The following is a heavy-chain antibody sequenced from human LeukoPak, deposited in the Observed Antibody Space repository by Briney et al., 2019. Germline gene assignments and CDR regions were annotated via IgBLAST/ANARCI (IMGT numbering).Heavy chain of an antibody. D-gene: IGHD2-2*01. V-gene: IGHV3-33*06. J-gene: IGHJ6*04. CDR3: AKGIVVPRPYYGMDV. Sequence: SGGSLRLSCAASGFTFSSYGMHWVRQAPGKGLEWVAVIWYDGSNKYYADSVKGRFTISRDNSKNTLYLQMNSLRAEDTAVYYCAKGIVVPRPYYGMDVWGKGTTVTVSS. CDR2: IWYDGSNK. CDR1: GFTFSSYG.